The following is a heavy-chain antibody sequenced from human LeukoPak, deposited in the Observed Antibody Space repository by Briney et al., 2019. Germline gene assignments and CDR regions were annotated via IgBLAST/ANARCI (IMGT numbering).Heavy chain of an antibody. Sequence: PSETLSLTCTVSGGSISSYYWSWIRQPPGKGLEWIGYIYYSGSTNYNPSLKSRVTISVDTSKNQFSLKLSSVTAADTAVYYCATWPYYYDSSGPSTKWGQGTLVTVSS. CDR3: ATWPYYYDSSGPSTK. CDR1: GGSISSYY. J-gene: IGHJ4*02. V-gene: IGHV4-59*01. D-gene: IGHD3-22*01. CDR2: IYYSGST.